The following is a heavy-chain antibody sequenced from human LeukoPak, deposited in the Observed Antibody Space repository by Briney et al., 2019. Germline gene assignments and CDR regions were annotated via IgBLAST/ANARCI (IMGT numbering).Heavy chain of an antibody. D-gene: IGHD3-22*01. J-gene: IGHJ4*02. V-gene: IGHV3-21*01. Sequence: PGGSLRLSCAASGFTFSIYWMSWVRQAPGKGLEWVSSISGRSTYIFYADSVKGRFTISRDNAKNSLSLQTNSLRAEDTAVYYCARGLGTTVTNEYYYDSSGYYDGGLDYWGQGTLVTVSS. CDR2: ISGRSTYI. CDR1: GFTFSIYW. CDR3: ARGLGTTVTNEYYYDSSGYYDGGLDY.